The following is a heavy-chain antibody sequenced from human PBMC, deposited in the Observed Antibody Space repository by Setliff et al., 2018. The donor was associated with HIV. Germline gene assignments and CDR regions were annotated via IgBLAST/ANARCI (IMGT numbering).Heavy chain of an antibody. CDR3: ARVGSSWSTFDY. V-gene: IGHV7-4-1*02. J-gene: IGHJ4*02. CDR1: GYTLTTYA. D-gene: IGHD6-13*01. Sequence: ASVKVSCKASGYTLTTYAISWVRQAPGQGLEWMGWINTETGKPMYAQGFTGRFVFSLDTSVSTAYLQINSLKAEDTAMYYCARVGSSWSTFDYWGQGALGTVS. CDR2: INTETGKP.